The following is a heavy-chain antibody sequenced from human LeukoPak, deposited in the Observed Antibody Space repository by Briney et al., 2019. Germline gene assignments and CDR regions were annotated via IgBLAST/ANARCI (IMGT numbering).Heavy chain of an antibody. V-gene: IGHV3-23*01. J-gene: IGHJ6*02. CDR2: ISGSGGST. CDR3: AKDRVGELNHGMDV. D-gene: IGHD3-10*01. CDR1: GFTFSSYA. Sequence: GGSLRLSCAASGFTFSSYAMSWVRQAPGKGLEWVSAISGSGGSTYYADSVKGRFTISRDNAKNSLYLQMNSLRAEDTALYYCAKDRVGELNHGMDVWGQGTTVTVSS.